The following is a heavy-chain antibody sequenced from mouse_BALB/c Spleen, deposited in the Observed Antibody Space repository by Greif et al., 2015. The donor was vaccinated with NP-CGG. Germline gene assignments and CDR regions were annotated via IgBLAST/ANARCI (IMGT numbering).Heavy chain of an antibody. V-gene: IGHV14-3*02. CDR3: ARYGNYVYFDV. J-gene: IGHJ1*01. D-gene: IGHD2-1*01. CDR2: VDPANGNT. Sequence: VQLKESGAELVKPGASVKLSCTASGFNIKDTYMHWVKQRPEQGLEWIGRVDPANGNTKYDPKFQGKATITADTSSNTAYLQLSSLTSEDTAVYYCARYGNYVYFDVWGAGTTVTVSS. CDR1: GFNIKDTY.